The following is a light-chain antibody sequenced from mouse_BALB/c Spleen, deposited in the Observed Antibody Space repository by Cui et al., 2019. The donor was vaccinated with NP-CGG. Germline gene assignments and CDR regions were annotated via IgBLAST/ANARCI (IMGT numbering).Light chain of an antibody. V-gene: IGLV1*01. CDR2: GTN. CDR1: TGAVTHNNY. CDR3: ALWYSNHWV. J-gene: IGLJ1*01. Sequence: QAVVTSESETTTSPGETVTLTCRSSTGAVTHNNYGNWVQEKPDHLFTGLIGGTNNRAPGVPARFSGSLIGEKAALTITGAQTEDEAIYFCALWYSNHWVFGGGTKLTVL.